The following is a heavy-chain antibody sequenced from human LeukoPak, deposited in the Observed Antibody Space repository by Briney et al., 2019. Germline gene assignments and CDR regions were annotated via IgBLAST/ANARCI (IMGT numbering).Heavy chain of an antibody. Sequence: GGSLRLSCAASGFTFTNAWMTWVRQAPGKGLEWVGRVKGKTDAGTIDYAAPVKGRFTISRDDSKNTLYLQLSSLKTDDTAVYYCTTGELNWGQGTLVTVSS. CDR1: GFTFTNAW. V-gene: IGHV3-15*01. CDR3: TTGELN. CDR2: VKGKTDAGTI. J-gene: IGHJ4*02. D-gene: IGHD2-21*01.